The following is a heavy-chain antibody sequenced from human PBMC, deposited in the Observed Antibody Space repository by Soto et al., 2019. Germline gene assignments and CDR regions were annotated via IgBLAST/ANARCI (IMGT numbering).Heavy chain of an antibody. J-gene: IGHJ3*02. V-gene: IGHV4-34*01. D-gene: IGHD2-8*01. CDR3: ARDGRDAFDI. CDR1: GGSFSGYY. Sequence: SETLSLTCAVYGGSFSGYYWSWIRQPPGEGLEWIGEINHSGSTNYNPSLKSRVTISVDTSKNQFSLKLSSVTAADTAVYYCARDGRDAFDIWGQGTMVTVSS. CDR2: INHSGST.